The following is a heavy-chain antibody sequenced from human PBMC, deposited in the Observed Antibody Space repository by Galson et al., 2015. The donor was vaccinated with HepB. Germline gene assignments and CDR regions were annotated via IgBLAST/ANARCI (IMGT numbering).Heavy chain of an antibody. D-gene: IGHD6-19*01. J-gene: IGHJ4*02. Sequence: PALVKPTQTLTLTCTFSGFSFRTSGMCVSWIRQPPGKALEWLARIDWDDDKHYSTSLKTRLDISKNTLYLEMSSLRVDDTAVYYCAKLAGIDVAGKGLGYFDYWGQGTLVTVSS. CDR3: GIDVAGKGLGYFDY. CDR2: IDWDDDK. CDR1: GFSFRTSGMC. V-gene: IGHV2-70*11.